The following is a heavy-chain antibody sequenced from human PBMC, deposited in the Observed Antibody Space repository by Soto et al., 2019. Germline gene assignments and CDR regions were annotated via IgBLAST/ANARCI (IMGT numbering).Heavy chain of an antibody. Sequence: PAGTLDLTCAVYGGSFSGYYLSWIRQPPGKGLEWIGGINHSGSTNYNPSLKSRVTISVDTSKNQFSLKLSSVTAADTAVYYCARGLRGYYDFWSGYLTRTYFDYWGQGTLVTVSS. J-gene: IGHJ4*02. D-gene: IGHD3-3*01. CDR3: ARGLRGYYDFWSGYLTRTYFDY. CDR1: GGSFSGYY. V-gene: IGHV4-34*01. CDR2: INHSGST.